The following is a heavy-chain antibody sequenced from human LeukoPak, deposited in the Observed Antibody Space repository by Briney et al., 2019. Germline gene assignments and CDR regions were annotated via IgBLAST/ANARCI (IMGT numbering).Heavy chain of an antibody. CDR2: IRSKAYGGTT. CDR1: GFTFCDYA. J-gene: IGHJ4*02. Sequence: PGGSLRLSCTASGFTFCDYAMSWVRQAPGKGLEWVGFIRSKAYGGTTEYAASVKGRFTISRDDSKSIAYLQMNSLKTDDTAVYYCTSVDYYDSSGEYYFDYWGQGTLVTVSS. V-gene: IGHV3-49*04. D-gene: IGHD3-22*01. CDR3: TSVDYYDSSGEYYFDY.